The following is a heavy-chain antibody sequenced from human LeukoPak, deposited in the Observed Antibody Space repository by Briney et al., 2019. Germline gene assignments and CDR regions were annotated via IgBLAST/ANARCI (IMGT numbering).Heavy chain of an antibody. CDR2: IIPIFGIA. D-gene: IGHD3-10*01. J-gene: IGHJ4*02. Sequence: SVKVSCKASGGTFSSYAISWVRQAPGQGLEWMGRIIPIFGIANYAQKFQGRVTITADKSTSTAYMELSSLRSEDTAVYYCAGEWFGELPFDYWGQGTLVTVSS. CDR1: GGTFSSYA. V-gene: IGHV1-69*17. CDR3: AGEWFGELPFDY.